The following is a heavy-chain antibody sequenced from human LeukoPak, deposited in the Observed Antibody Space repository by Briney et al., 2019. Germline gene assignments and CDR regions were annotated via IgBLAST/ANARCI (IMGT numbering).Heavy chain of an antibody. J-gene: IGHJ6*03. CDR1: GITFSSYG. D-gene: IGHD2-15*01. CDR2: ISSTGGTT. V-gene: IGHV3-23*01. Sequence: GGPLRLSRAASGITFSSYGMSWVRQAPGKGLEWVSSISSTGGTTYYADSVKGRFTISRDNSKNTLYLQMNSLRAEDTAIYYCAKNGDRGAYCTGGTCYPYFYYYMDVWGKGTTVTI. CDR3: AKNGDRGAYCTGGTCYPYFYYYMDV.